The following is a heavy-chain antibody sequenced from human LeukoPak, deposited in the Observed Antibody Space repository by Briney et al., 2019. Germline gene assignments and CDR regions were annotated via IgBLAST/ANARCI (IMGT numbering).Heavy chain of an antibody. CDR1: GGSFSGYY. CDR2: INHSGST. J-gene: IGHJ4*02. CDR3: ARVGDNWRLSY. Sequence: SETLSLTCAVYGGSFSGYYWSWIRQPPGKGLEWIGEINHSGSTNYNPSLKSRVTISVDTSKNQFSLKLSSVTAADTAVYYCARVGDNWRLSYWGQGTLVTVSS. V-gene: IGHV4-34*01. D-gene: IGHD1-20*01.